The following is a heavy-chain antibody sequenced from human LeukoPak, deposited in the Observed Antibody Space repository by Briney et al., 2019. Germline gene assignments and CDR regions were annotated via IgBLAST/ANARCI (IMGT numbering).Heavy chain of an antibody. Sequence: SETLSLTCTVSGGSISSGGYYWSWIRQHPGKGLEWIGYIYPSGSTYYNPSLKSRVTISVDTFKNQFSLKLSSVTAADTAVYHCARVGYGDYGALNWFDSWGQGTLVTVSS. CDR3: ARVGYGDYGALNWFDS. V-gene: IGHV4-31*03. J-gene: IGHJ5*01. CDR1: GGSISSGGYY. CDR2: IYPSGST. D-gene: IGHD4-17*01.